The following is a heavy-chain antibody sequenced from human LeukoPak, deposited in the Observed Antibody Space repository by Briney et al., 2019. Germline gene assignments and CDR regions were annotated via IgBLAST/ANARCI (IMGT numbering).Heavy chain of an antibody. D-gene: IGHD3-3*01. CDR2: IYYSGST. J-gene: IGHJ5*02. V-gene: IGHV4-59*05. CDR3: ASGITIFGVVIIQGWFDP. CDR1: GNSFSSSY. Sequence: PSETLSLTCTVSGNSFSSSYWSWIRQPPGKGLEWIGSIYYSGSTYYNPSLKSRVTISVDTSKNQFSLKLSSVTAADTAVYYCASGITIFGVVIIQGWFDPWGQGTLVTVSS.